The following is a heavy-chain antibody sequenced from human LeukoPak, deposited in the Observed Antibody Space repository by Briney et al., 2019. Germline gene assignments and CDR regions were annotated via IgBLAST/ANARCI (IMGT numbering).Heavy chain of an antibody. Sequence: PGGSLRLSCAASGFTFSSYGMHWVRQAPGKGLEWVAVIPYDGSNKYYADSVKGRFTISRDNSKNTLYLQMNSLRAEDTAVYYCAKSGYVDYGDYVRIKYFDYWGQGTLVTVSS. CDR1: GFTFSSYG. CDR2: IPYDGSNK. J-gene: IGHJ4*02. V-gene: IGHV3-30*18. CDR3: AKSGYVDYGDYVRIKYFDY. D-gene: IGHD4-17*01.